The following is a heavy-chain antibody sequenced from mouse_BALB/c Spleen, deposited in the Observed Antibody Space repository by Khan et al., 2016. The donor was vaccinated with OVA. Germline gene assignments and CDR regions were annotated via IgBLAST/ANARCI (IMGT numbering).Heavy chain of an antibody. D-gene: IGHD1-1*02. J-gene: IGHJ3*01. V-gene: IGHV1-7*01. Sequence: QMQLEESGAEVAKPGASVKMSCKASGYTFTAYWIHWVKQRPGQGLEWIGYIDPSTSYTEYNQKFKDKATLTTDKSSSTAYMQLSSLTSEDSAVYYCARRGLFVIFAYWGQGTLVTVSA. CDR1: GYTFTAYW. CDR3: ARRGLFVIFAY. CDR2: IDPSTSYT.